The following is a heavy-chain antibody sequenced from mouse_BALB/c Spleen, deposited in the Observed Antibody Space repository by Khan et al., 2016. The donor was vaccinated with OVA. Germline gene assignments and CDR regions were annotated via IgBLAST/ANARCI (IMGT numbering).Heavy chain of an antibody. CDR1: GFTFSPYS. D-gene: IGHD4-1*01. CDR3: ATHFTGAFAY. V-gene: IGHV5-6*01. J-gene: IGHJ3*01. CDR2: ISRDGDYT. Sequence: EVELVESGGDLVKSGGSLKLSCAASGFTFSPYSMSWVRQTPDKRLEWVATISRDGDYTYYPDSVMGRFNISRDNAKNTLYLQMRSLKSEDTAIYYCATHFTGAFAYWGQGTMVTVSA.